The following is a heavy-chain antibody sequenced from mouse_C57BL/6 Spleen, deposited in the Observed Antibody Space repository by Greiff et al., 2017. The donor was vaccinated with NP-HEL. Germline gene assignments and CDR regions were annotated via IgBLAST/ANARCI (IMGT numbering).Heavy chain of an antibody. D-gene: IGHD1-1*01. CDR3: ARHGDYYYGSSYVGGYFDV. CDR2: IWSDGST. J-gene: IGHJ1*03. Sequence: QVQLKESGPGLVAPSQSLSITCTVSGFSLTSYGVHWVRQPPGKGLEWLVVIWSDGSTTYNSALKSRLSISKDNSKSQVFLKMNSLQTDDTAMYYCARHGDYYYGSSYVGGYFDVWGTGTTVTVSS. V-gene: IGHV2-6-1*01. CDR1: GFSLTSYG.